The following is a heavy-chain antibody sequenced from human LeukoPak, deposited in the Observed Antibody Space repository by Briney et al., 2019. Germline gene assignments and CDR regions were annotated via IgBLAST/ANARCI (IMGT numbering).Heavy chain of an antibody. CDR3: AIQKWELTLGRLPGQLDY. CDR1: GYTLTELS. D-gene: IGHD1-26*01. J-gene: IGHJ4*02. V-gene: IGHV1-24*01. CDR2: FDPEDGET. Sequence: ASVKVSCKVSGYTLTELSMHWVRQAPGKGLEWMGGFDPEDGETIYAQKFQGRVTMTEDTSTDTAYMELSSLRSEDTAVYYCAIQKWELTLGRLPGQLDYWGQGTLVTVSS.